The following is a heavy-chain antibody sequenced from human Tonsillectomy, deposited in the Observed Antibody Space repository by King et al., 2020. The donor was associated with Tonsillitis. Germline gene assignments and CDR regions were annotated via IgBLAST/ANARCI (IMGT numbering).Heavy chain of an antibody. Sequence: VQLVESGAEVKKPGESLRISCKGSGYSFNSYWINWVRQMPGKGLEWIGRIDPSDSSTNYSPSFQGHVTVSGDKSISTAYLQWSSLKASDTAMYYCAASSYYYGSGSYYPYHFWGQGTLVTVSS. CDR1: GYSFNSYW. CDR2: IDPSDSST. V-gene: IGHV5-10-1*03. D-gene: IGHD3-10*01. CDR3: AASSYYYGSGSYYPYHF. J-gene: IGHJ4*02.